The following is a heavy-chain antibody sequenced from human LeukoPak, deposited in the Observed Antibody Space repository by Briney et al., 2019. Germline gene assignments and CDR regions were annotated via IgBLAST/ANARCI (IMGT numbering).Heavy chain of an antibody. Sequence: SETLSLTCTVSGGSISSYYWSWIRQPPGKGLEWIGDIYYSGSTNYNPSLKRRVTISVDTSKNQFSLKLSSVTAADTAVYYCARMGGWEQDYWGQGTLVTVSS. V-gene: IGHV4-59*08. CDR2: IYYSGST. CDR1: GGSISSYY. J-gene: IGHJ4*02. D-gene: IGHD6-19*01. CDR3: ARMGGWEQDY.